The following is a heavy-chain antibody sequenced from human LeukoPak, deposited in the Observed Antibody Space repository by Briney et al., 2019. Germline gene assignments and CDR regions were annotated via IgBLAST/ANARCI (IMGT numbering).Heavy chain of an antibody. CDR3: ATATYFASHY. CDR1: VYTSTTYW. D-gene: IGHD3-10*01. Sequence: GESLNISCPGSVYTSTTYWLGWVRPTPGRGLEWMGIIWPGDFNTKYSPSFQGQVTISVDTSINTAYLQWRSLQASDTAIYYCATATYFASHYWGQGTRVTVSS. J-gene: IGHJ4*02. V-gene: IGHV5-51*01. CDR2: IWPGDFNT.